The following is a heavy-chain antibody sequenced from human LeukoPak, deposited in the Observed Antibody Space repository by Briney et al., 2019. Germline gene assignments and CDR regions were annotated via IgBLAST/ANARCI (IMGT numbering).Heavy chain of an antibody. Sequence: ASVKVSCRSSGYTFTTYGITWVRQAPGQGLEWMGWISTYNGNTNYAQKLQGRVTMTTDTSTSTAYMELRSLRSGDTAMYYCARDRMDTGTYFGYWGQGTLVTVSS. J-gene: IGHJ4*02. V-gene: IGHV1-18*01. D-gene: IGHD5-18*01. CDR2: ISTYNGNT. CDR3: ARDRMDTGTYFGY. CDR1: GYTFTTYG.